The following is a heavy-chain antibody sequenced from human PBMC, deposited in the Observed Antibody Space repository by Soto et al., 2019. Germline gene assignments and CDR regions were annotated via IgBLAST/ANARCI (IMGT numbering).Heavy chain of an antibody. Sequence: PSQTLSLTCAISGDSVSSKTAAWIWIRQSPSRGLEWLGRTYFRSRWYNDYAISVKSRITINPDTSKNQFSLLLNSVTPEDTAVYYCARVSFDHFVHLFDPWGQGTLVTVSS. CDR2: TYFRSRWYN. V-gene: IGHV6-1*01. CDR3: ARVSFDHFVHLFDP. J-gene: IGHJ5*02. D-gene: IGHD3-9*01. CDR1: GDSVSSKTAA.